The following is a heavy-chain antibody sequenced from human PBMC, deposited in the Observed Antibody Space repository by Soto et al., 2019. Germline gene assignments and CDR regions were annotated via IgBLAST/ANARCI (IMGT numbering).Heavy chain of an antibody. J-gene: IGHJ6*02. V-gene: IGHV1-69*13. D-gene: IGHD2-21*02. Sequence: SVNVSCQASGGSFSSYAISGVRQAPGQGLEWMGGIIPIFGTANYAQKFQGRVTITADESTSTAYMELSSLRSEDTAVYYCAQSDGGYYYYGMDVWGQGTTVTVSS. CDR2: IIPIFGTA. CDR3: AQSDGGYYYYGMDV. CDR1: GGSFSSYA.